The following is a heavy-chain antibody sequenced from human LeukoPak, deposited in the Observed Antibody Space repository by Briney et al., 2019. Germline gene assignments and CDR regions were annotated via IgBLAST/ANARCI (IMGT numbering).Heavy chain of an antibody. V-gene: IGHV3-21*04. D-gene: IGHD3-3*01. CDR3: ARTLRLNTPRAFDI. Sequence: PGGSLRLSCAASGFTFSSYSMNWVRQAPGKGLEWVSSISSSSSYIYYADSVKGRFTISRDNAKNSLYLQMSSLRAEDTAVYYCARTLRLNTPRAFDIWGQGTMVTVSS. CDR2: ISSSSSYI. CDR1: GFTFSSYS. J-gene: IGHJ3*02.